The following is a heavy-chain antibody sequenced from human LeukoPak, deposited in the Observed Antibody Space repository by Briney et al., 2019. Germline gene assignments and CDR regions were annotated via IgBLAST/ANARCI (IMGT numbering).Heavy chain of an antibody. D-gene: IGHD7-27*01. CDR1: GGSISNSNYY. V-gene: IGHV4-39*01. CDR3: ARHPWANYYYMDV. J-gene: IGHJ6*03. CDR2: IYYSGST. Sequence: SETLSLTCTVSGGSISNSNYYWGWIRQPPGKGLEWIGSIYYSGSTYYNPSLKSRVTIFVDTSKNQFSLNLRSVTAADTAVYYCARHPWANYYYMDVWGKGTTVTVSS.